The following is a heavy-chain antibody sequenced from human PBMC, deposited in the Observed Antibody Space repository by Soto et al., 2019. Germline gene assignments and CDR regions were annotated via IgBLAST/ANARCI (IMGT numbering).Heavy chain of an antibody. CDR3: ARDQDIVVVPAAMLGQSYYYGMDV. Sequence: ASVKVSCKASGYTFTSYGISWVRQAPGQGLEWMGWISAYNGNTNYAQKLQGRVTMTTDTSTSTAYMELRSLRSDDTAVYYCARDQDIVVVPAAMLGQSYYYGMDVWGQGTTVTVSS. V-gene: IGHV1-18*01. CDR2: ISAYNGNT. D-gene: IGHD2-2*01. CDR1: GYTFTSYG. J-gene: IGHJ6*02.